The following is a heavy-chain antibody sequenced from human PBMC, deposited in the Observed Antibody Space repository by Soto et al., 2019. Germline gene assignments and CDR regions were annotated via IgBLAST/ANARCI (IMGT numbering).Heavy chain of an antibody. CDR2: IMPIFATP. J-gene: IGHJ4*02. CDR3: AREVSSSRFDS. V-gene: IGHV1-69*01. D-gene: IGHD2-2*01. CDR1: GGTFSSYR. Sequence: QVQLEPSGAEVKKPGSSVKLSCKSSGGTFSSYRISWVRQAPGQGLEWMGGIMPIFATPKYAQKFQGRVTISADESTSTAYLEVRSLTSDDTAVYYCAREVSSSRFDSWGQGTLVTVSS.